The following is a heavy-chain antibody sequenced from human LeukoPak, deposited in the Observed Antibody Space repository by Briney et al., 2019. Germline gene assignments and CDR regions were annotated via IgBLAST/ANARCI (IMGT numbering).Heavy chain of an antibody. V-gene: IGHV3-74*01. CDR2: INSDGSRT. J-gene: IGHJ3*02. D-gene: IGHD4-11*01. CDR3: AKRMTTLGGPFDI. CDR1: GFTFSSYW. Sequence: GGSLRLSCAASGFTFSSYWMHWVRQAPGKGLVWVSRINSDGSRTNYADSVKGRFTISRDNAKNTLYLQMNSLRADDTAVYYCAKRMTTLGGPFDIWGQGTMVTVSS.